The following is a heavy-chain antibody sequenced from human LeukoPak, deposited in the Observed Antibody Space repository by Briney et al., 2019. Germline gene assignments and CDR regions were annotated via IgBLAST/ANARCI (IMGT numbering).Heavy chain of an antibody. CDR3: SEGYFEPFDH. V-gene: IGHV4-59*03. CDR1: GDSFSSFH. D-gene: IGHD2/OR15-2a*01. CDR2: LSYTGKT. J-gene: IGHJ4*02. Sequence: PSETLSLTCAVPGDSFSSFHWNWIRHLPGKGLEWIGCLSYTGKTDYNPSLASRVTISLDTSKSQAFILKLRSVTAADTAVYYCSEGYFEPFDHWGQGILVTVSS.